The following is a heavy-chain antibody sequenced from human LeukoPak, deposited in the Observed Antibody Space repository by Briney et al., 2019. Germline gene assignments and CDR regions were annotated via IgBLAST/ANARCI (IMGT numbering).Heavy chain of an antibody. J-gene: IGHJ4*02. D-gene: IGHD6-13*01. V-gene: IGHV3-49*04. Sequence: SLRLSCTASGFTFGDYAMSWVPQAPGERVEGVGFIRSKTYGCTTEYAASVKGRFTISRDDSKSIAYLQMNSLKTEDTAVYYCTRDSRGGQQQLVWGQGTLVTVS. CDR1: GFTFGDYA. CDR3: TRDSRGGQQQLV. CDR2: IRSKTYGCTT.